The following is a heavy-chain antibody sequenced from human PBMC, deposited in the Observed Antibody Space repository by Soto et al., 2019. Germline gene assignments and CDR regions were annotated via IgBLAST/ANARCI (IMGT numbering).Heavy chain of an antibody. Sequence: QVQLQESGPGLVKPSETLSLTCTVSGGSISSYYWSWIRQPAGKGLEWIGRIYTSGSTTYNPSRKSRVTMSVDASKSHFSPKLGSVTAADTAVYYCAREPRLWGDGGAFDIWGQGTMVTVSS. CDR2: IYTSGST. CDR1: GGSISSYY. CDR3: AREPRLWGDGGAFDI. V-gene: IGHV4-4*07. D-gene: IGHD3-16*01. J-gene: IGHJ3*02.